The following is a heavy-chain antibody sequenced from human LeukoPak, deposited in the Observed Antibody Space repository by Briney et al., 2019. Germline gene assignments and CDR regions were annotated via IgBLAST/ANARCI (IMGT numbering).Heavy chain of an antibody. CDR1: GFTFSSSA. V-gene: IGHV3-21*04. CDR2: INNVASHI. D-gene: IGHD3-10*01. Sequence: GGSLRLSCAASGFTFSSSAMNWVRQAPGKGLEWVSSINNVASHIYYAHSVKGRFTISRDNAKNSLFLQMNSLRVEDSAFYYCTKVPSGGPPDFWGQGTLVTVSS. CDR3: TKVPSGGPPDF. J-gene: IGHJ4*02.